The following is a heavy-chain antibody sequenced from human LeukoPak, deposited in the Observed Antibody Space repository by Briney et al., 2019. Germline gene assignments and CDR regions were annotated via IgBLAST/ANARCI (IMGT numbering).Heavy chain of an antibody. J-gene: IGHJ6*02. V-gene: IGHV1-58*02. CDR1: GFTFTSSA. CDR2: IVVGSGNT. Sequence: ASVKVSCKASGFTFTSSAMQWVRQARGQRLEWIGWIVVGSGNTNYAQKFQERVTITRDMSTSTAYMELSSLRSEDTAVYHCAADSSCGGDCLWGGDYYYYGMDVWGQGTTVTVSS. CDR3: AADSSCGGDCLWGGDYYYYGMDV. D-gene: IGHD2-21*02.